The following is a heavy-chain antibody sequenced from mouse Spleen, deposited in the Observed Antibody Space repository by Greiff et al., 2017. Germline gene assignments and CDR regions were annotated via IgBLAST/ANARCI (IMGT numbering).Heavy chain of an antibody. CDR2: IWAGGST. CDR1: GFSLTSYG. D-gene: IGHD2-4*01. Sequence: QVQLQQSGPGLVAPSQSLSITCTVSGFSLTSYGVHWVRQPPGKGLEWLGVIWAGGSTNYNSALMSRLSISKDNSKSQVFLKMNSLQTDDTAMYYCARYYYDYLYYYAMDYWGQGTSVTVSS. J-gene: IGHJ4*01. CDR3: ARYYYDYLYYYAMDY. V-gene: IGHV2-9*02.